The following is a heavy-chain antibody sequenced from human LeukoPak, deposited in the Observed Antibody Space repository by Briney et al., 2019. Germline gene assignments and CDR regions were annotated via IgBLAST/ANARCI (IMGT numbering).Heavy chain of an antibody. CDR3: ARHNSGWYAARGGRQFDY. J-gene: IGHJ4*02. V-gene: IGHV3-23*01. CDR2: ITGGGSSS. CDR1: GFTFTNYA. D-gene: IGHD6-19*01. Sequence: GGSLRLSCAASGFTFTNYAMSWVRQAPGKGLEWVSTITGGGSSSYYADSVKGRFTISRDNSKNTVYLQMNSLRAEDTAVYYCARHNSGWYAARGGRQFDYWGQGTLVTVSS.